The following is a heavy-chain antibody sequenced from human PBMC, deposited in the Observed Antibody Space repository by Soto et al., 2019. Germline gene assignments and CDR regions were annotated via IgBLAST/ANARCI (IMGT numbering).Heavy chain of an antibody. Sequence: QVQLQQWGAGLLKPSETLSLTCAVFGVSFSGYYWNWIRQPPGKGLEWIGEINHSGSTNYNPSLKSRVTLSADTSKNQFSPKLSSVTAADTAVYYCARGWGSGVFDYWGQGTLVTVSS. J-gene: IGHJ4*02. CDR2: INHSGST. D-gene: IGHD6-19*01. CDR1: GVSFSGYY. V-gene: IGHV4-34*01. CDR3: ARGWGSGVFDY.